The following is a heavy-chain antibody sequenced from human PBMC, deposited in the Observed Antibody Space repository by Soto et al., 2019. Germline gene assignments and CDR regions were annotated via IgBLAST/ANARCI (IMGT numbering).Heavy chain of an antibody. CDR2: IWYDGSNK. Sequence: GGSLRLSCAASGFTFSSYGMHWVRQAPGKGLEWVAVIWYDGSNKYYADSVKGRFTISRDNSKNTLYLQMNSLRAEDTAVYYCARDSEYYDILTGYYPSDYYYYYMDVWGKGTTVTVSS. D-gene: IGHD3-9*01. J-gene: IGHJ6*03. V-gene: IGHV3-33*01. CDR1: GFTFSSYG. CDR3: ARDSEYYDILTGYYPSDYYYYYMDV.